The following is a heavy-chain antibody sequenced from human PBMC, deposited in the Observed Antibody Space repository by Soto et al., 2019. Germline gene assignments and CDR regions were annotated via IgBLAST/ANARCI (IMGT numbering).Heavy chain of an antibody. CDR3: ARIPADYGDFAFDF. CDR1: GFSLSSRGMC. D-gene: IGHD4-17*01. V-gene: IGHV2-70*01. CDR2: IDWDDDK. J-gene: IGHJ4*02. Sequence: SGPTLLNPTQTLTLTCTFSGFSLSSRGMCVSWIRQPPGKALEWLALIDWDDDKYYSASLKTRLSISKDTSKNQVVLTMTNMDPVDTATYYCARIPADYGDFAFDFWGQGTLVTVSS.